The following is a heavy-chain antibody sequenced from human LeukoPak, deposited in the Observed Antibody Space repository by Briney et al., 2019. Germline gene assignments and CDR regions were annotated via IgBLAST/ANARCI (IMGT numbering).Heavy chain of an antibody. D-gene: IGHD3-22*01. CDR3: ASNYDSSGYYLDSHFDY. Sequence: GASVKVSCKASGGTFISYTISWVRQAPGQGLEWMGRIIPILGIANYAQKFQGRTTITADKSTSTAYMELSSLRSEDTAVYYCASNYDSSGYYLDSHFDYWGQGTLVTVSS. V-gene: IGHV1-69*02. CDR2: IIPILGIA. J-gene: IGHJ4*02. CDR1: GGTFISYT.